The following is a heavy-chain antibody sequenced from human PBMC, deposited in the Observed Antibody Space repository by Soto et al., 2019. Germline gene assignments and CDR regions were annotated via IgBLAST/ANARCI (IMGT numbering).Heavy chain of an antibody. CDR3: ARDQQYSYVYYYYYYYMDV. J-gene: IGHJ6*02. D-gene: IGHD5-18*01. CDR2: ISAYNGNT. Sequence: GAPVKASCKASGYNFTSYGISWVRQAPGQGLEWMGWISAYNGNTNYAQKLQGRVTMTTDTSTSTAYMELRSLRSDDTAVYYCARDQQYSYVYYYYYYYMDVWGQGTTVTVSS. V-gene: IGHV1-18*01. CDR1: GYNFTSYG.